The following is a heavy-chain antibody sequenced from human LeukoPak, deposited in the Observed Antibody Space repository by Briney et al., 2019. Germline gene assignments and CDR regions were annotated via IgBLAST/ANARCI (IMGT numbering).Heavy chain of an antibody. CDR2: IYYSGST. CDR1: GGSISSYY. Sequence: SETLSLTCTVCGGSISSYYWSWIRQPPGKGLEWIGYIYYSGSTNYNPSLKSRVTISVDTSKNQFSLKLSSVTAADTAVYYCARDLGPYSSSQAAFDIWGQGTMVTVSS. V-gene: IGHV4-59*01. CDR3: ARDLGPYSSSQAAFDI. D-gene: IGHD6-13*01. J-gene: IGHJ3*02.